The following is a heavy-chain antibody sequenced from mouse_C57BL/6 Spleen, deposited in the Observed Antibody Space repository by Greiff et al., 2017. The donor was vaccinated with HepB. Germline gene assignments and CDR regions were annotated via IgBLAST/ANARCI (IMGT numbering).Heavy chain of an antibody. CDR2: INYDGSST. J-gene: IGHJ2*01. D-gene: IGHD3-1*01. V-gene: IGHV5-16*01. CDR3: ARDAGLGDYFDY. CDR1: GFTFSDYY. Sequence: EVKLVESEGGLVQPGSSMKLSCTASGFTFSDYYMAWVRQVPEKGLEWVANINYDGSSTYYLDSLKSRFIISRDNAKNILYLQMSSLKSEDTATYYCARDAGLGDYFDYWGQGTTLTVSS.